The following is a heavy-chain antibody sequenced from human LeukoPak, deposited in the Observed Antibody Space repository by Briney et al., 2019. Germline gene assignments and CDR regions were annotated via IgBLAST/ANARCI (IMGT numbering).Heavy chain of an antibody. V-gene: IGHV3-74*01. CDR2: IDTDGRST. D-gene: IGHD5-12*01. Sequence: GGSLRLSCAASGFTFSSYAMSWVRQAPGKGLVWVSRIDTDGRSTNYADSVKGRFTISRDNAKNTLYLQMNSLRAEDTAVYYCARSAGYAVDYWGQGTLVTVSS. J-gene: IGHJ4*02. CDR1: GFTFSSYA. CDR3: ARSAGYAVDY.